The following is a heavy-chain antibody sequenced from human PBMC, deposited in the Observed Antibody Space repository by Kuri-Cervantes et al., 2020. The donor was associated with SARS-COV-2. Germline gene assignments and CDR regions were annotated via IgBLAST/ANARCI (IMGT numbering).Heavy chain of an antibody. V-gene: IGHV3-30*18. CDR1: GFIFSSYG. CDR3: AKGAEYYYYYYMDV. J-gene: IGHJ6*03. CDR2: ISYDGSDK. Sequence: GGSLRLSCEASGFIFSSYGMHWVRQAPGGGLEWVTVISYDGSDKSYADSVKGRFTISRDNSKNTLYLQMNSLRAEDTAVYYCAKGAEYYYYYYMDVWGKGTTVTVSS.